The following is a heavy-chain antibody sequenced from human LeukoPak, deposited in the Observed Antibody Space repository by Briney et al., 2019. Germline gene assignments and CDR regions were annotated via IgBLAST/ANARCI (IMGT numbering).Heavy chain of an antibody. J-gene: IGHJ4*02. CDR3: ARDVYGSGSHGIDY. D-gene: IGHD3-10*01. CDR2: ISSNGGST. Sequence: GGSLRLSCAASGFTFSSYAMHWVRQAPGKGLEYVSAISSNGGSTYYANSVKGRFTISRDNSKNTLYLQMGSLRAEDMAVHYCARDVYGSGSHGIDYWGQGTLVTVSS. V-gene: IGHV3-64*01. CDR1: GFTFSSYA.